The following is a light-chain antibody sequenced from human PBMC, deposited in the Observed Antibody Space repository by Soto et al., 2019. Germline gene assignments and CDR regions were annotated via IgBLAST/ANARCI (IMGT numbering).Light chain of an antibody. J-gene: IGLJ2*01. CDR3: SSFTTINTVVL. CDR1: TSDNGAYNY. CDR2: DVT. Sequence: QSVLTQPASVSGSPGQSISISCTGTTSDNGAYNYVSWYQHHPGKAPKPLIYDVTDRPSGVSDRFSGSKSGNTASLTISGLHAEDEADYFCSSFTTINTVVLFGGGTKLTVL. V-gene: IGLV2-14*03.